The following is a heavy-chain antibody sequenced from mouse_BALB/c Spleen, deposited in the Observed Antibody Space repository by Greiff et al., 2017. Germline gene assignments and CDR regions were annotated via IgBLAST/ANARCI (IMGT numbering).Heavy chain of an antibody. D-gene: IGHD1-2*01. CDR2: IDPANGNT. CDR1: GFNIKDTY. Sequence: VQLQQSGAELVKPGASVKLSCTASGFNIKDTYMHWVKQRPEQGLEWIGRIDPANGNTKYDPKFQGKATITADTSSNTAYLQLSSLTSEDTAVYYCARETTAFYYAMDYWGQGTSVTVSS. CDR3: ARETTAFYYAMDY. V-gene: IGHV14-3*02. J-gene: IGHJ4*01.